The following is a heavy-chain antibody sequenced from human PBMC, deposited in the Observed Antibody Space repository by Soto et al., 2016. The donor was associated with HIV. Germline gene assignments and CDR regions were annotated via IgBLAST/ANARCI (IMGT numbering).Heavy chain of an antibody. V-gene: IGHV1-2*02. CDR1: GYSFSDYH. J-gene: IGHJ2*01. CDR2: INPNSGGT. Sequence: QVQLVQSGAEVKKPGASVKVSCKASGYSFSDYHMHWVRQAPGQGLEWMGWINPNSGGTNYAQNFQGRVTMTRDTSISTAYMELSRLRSDDTAVYYCATATRVRRSLDLWGRGTLVTVSS. D-gene: IGHD2-2*01. CDR3: ATATRVRRSLDL.